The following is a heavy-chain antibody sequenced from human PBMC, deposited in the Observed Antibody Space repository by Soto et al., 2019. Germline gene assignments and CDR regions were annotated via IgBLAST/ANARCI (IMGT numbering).Heavy chain of an antibody. CDR3: AKKRAFFPYSYYGMDV. Sequence: PGRVLKLSCGDSVFPFSSYDMHWVRQAPGKGLEWVAVISYDGSNKYYADSVKGRFTISRDNSKNTLYLQMNSLRAEDTAVYYCAKKRAFFPYSYYGMDVWGQGTTVTVSS. J-gene: IGHJ6*02. V-gene: IGHV3-30*18. D-gene: IGHD3-3*02. CDR2: ISYDGSNK. CDR1: VFPFSSYD.